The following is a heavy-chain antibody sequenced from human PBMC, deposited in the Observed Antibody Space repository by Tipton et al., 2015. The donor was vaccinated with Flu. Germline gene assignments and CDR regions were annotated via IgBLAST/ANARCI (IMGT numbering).Heavy chain of an antibody. CDR1: GGSVNSDNNY. Sequence: TLSLTCTVSGGSVNSDNNYWSWIRQPAGKGLEWIGRIHGSGGSNYNPSLRGRVTISADTSKNQFSLNLRSVTAADTAVYYCARLYTTAGWYYGMDVWGQRTAVTVSS. J-gene: IGHJ6*02. D-gene: IGHD2-15*01. CDR3: ARLYTTAGWYYGMDV. CDR2: IHGSGGS. V-gene: IGHV4-61*02.